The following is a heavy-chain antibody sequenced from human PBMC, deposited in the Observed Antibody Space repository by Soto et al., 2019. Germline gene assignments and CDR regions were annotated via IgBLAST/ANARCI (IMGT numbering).Heavy chain of an antibody. V-gene: IGHV1-69*02. CDR3: ARTTRGGDYELYYYYYMDV. CDR2: IIPILGIA. J-gene: IGHJ6*03. CDR1: GGTFSSYT. Sequence: ASVKVSCKASGGTFSSYTISWVRQAPGQGLEWMGRIIPILGIANYAQKFQGRVTITADKSTSTAYMELSSLRSEDTAVYYCARTTRGGDYELYYYYYMDVWGKGTTVTVSS. D-gene: IGHD4-17*01.